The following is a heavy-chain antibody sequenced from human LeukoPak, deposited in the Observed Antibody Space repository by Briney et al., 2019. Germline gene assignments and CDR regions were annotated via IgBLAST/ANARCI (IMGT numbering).Heavy chain of an antibody. CDR2: VYYLGNT. V-gene: IGHV4-59*04. Sequence: PSETLSLTCTVSGGSISNYYWSWIRQTPGKGLEWIGYVYYLGNTDYNPSLLSRVTISVDTSKNQFSLKLNSVTAADTDVYYCARTFGYTPHATFDYWGQGSLVTVPS. J-gene: IGHJ4*02. CDR1: GGSISNYY. D-gene: IGHD5-24*01. CDR3: ARTFGYTPHATFDY.